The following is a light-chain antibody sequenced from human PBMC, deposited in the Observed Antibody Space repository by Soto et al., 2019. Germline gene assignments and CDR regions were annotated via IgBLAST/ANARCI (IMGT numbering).Light chain of an antibody. CDR2: DAS. CDR1: QSVSSY. CDR3: QQRSNWPPLT. Sequence: EIVLTQSPATLSLSPGERATLSCRASQSVSSYLAWYQQKPVQAPRLLIYDASNRATGIPARFSGSGSGTDFTLTISSLEPEDFAVYYCQQRSNWPPLTFGGGTKVDIK. J-gene: IGKJ4*01. V-gene: IGKV3-11*01.